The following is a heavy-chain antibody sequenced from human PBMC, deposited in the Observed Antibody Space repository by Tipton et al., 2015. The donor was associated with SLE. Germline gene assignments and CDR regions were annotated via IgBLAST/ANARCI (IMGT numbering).Heavy chain of an antibody. V-gene: IGHV3-30-3*01. CDR3: ARVRGGASSWYFDL. Sequence: SLRLSCAASGFSVSNYAMYWVRQSAGKGLEWVALMSYDGSNKYYADSVKGRFTISRDNSKNTLYLQMNSLRAEDTAVYYCARVRGGASSWYFDLWGRGTVVTVSS. CDR1: GFSVSNYA. CDR2: MSYDGSNK. J-gene: IGHJ2*01. D-gene: IGHD5-12*01.